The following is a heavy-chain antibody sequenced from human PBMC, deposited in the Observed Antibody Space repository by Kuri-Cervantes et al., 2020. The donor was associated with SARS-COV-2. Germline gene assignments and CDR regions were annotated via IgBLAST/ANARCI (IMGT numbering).Heavy chain of an antibody. CDR1: GFTFSDAW. V-gene: IGHV4-34*01. CDR3: ARGQGVAVPVALLVFLGYYMDV. CDR2: INHSGST. Sequence: ESLKISCTASGFTFSDAWMSWVRQAPGKGLEWIGEINHSGSTNYNPSLKSRVTISVDTSKNQFSLKLSSVTAADTAVYFCARGQGVAVPVALLVFLGYYMDVWGKGTTVTVSS. D-gene: IGHD2-15*01. J-gene: IGHJ6*03.